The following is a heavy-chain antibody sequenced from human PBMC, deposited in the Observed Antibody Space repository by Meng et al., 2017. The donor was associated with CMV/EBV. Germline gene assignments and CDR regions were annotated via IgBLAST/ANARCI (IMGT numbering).Heavy chain of an antibody. CDR2: ISSSSSYI. CDR1: GFTFSSYS. J-gene: IGHJ5*02. CDR3: ARDLTTVTYFPTWFDP. D-gene: IGHD4-17*01. V-gene: IGHV3-21*01. Sequence: GESLKISCAASGFTFSSYSMNWVRQAPGKGLEWVSSISSSSSYIYYADSVKGRFTLSRDNAKNSLYLQMNSLRAEDTAVYYCARDLTTVTYFPTWFDPWGQGTLVTVSS.